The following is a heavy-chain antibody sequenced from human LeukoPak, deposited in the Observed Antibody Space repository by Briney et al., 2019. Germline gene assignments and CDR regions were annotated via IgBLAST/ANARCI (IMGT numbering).Heavy chain of an antibody. CDR2: ISSSGGTI. CDR3: AKDSSTYTRGLFDY. D-gene: IGHD2-2*01. J-gene: IGHJ4*02. Sequence: GGSLRLSCAASGFTFNTFWMSWVRQAPGKGLEWVSYISSSGGTIYYADSVKGRFTISRDNSKNTVYLQMNSLRAEDTAVYYCAKDSSTYTRGLFDYWGQGTLVTVSS. V-gene: IGHV3-48*01. CDR1: GFTFNTFW.